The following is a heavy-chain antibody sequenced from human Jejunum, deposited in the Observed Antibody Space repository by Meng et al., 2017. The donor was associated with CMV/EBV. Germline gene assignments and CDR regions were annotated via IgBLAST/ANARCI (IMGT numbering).Heavy chain of an antibody. V-gene: IGHV3-11*01. CDR3: TRDSPVRFDF. J-gene: IGHJ4*02. D-gene: IGHD4-17*01. Sequence: LSCAASGFTFSDYYMTCIRQTPGKGVEWLSYISGTGNIMFYADSVKGRFTIYRDNAKTSVYLQMNSLSAEDTAVYYCTRDSPVRFDFWGQGTLVTVSS. CDR2: ISGTGNIM. CDR1: GFTFSDYY.